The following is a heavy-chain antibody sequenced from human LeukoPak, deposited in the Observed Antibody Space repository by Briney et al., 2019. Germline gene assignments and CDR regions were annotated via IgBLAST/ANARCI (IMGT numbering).Heavy chain of an antibody. D-gene: IGHD6-19*01. CDR3: AKGSSSGWSGDYFDY. V-gene: IGHV3-23*01. Sequence: GGSLRLSCAASGFTFSSYAMSWVRQAPGKGLEWVSTISGSGGSTYYADSVKGRFTISRDNSKNTLSLQMSSLRVEDTAVYYCAKGSSSGWSGDYFDYWGQGTLVTVSS. CDR1: GFTFSSYA. J-gene: IGHJ4*02. CDR2: ISGSGGST.